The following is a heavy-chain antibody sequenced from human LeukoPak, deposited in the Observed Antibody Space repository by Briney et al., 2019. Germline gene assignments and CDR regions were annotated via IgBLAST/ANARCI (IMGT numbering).Heavy chain of an antibody. CDR2: IYYSGST. CDR3: ARASPNYDSSGYYYPPRPFDY. V-gene: IGHV4-59*08. J-gene: IGHJ4*02. Sequence: PSETLSLTCTVSGGSISSYYWSWIRQPPGKGLEWIGYIYYSGSTNYNPSLKSRVTISVDTSKNQFSLKLSSVTAADTAVYYCARASPNYDSSGYYYPPRPFDYWGQGTLVTVSS. D-gene: IGHD3-22*01. CDR1: GGSISSYY.